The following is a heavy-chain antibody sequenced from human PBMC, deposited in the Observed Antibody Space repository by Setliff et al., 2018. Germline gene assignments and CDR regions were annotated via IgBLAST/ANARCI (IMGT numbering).Heavy chain of an antibody. V-gene: IGHV4-61*02. CDR3: ARGLAVNRFDP. Sequence: PSETLSLTCTVSGGSISSGTYYWSWIRQPAGKGLEWIGRLHTSGSIDYNPSLKSRVTISVDTSKNQFSLRLRSVTAADTAVYYCARGLAVNRFDPWGQGTLVTVS. J-gene: IGHJ5*02. CDR1: GGSISSGTYY. D-gene: IGHD3-16*01. CDR2: LHTSGSI.